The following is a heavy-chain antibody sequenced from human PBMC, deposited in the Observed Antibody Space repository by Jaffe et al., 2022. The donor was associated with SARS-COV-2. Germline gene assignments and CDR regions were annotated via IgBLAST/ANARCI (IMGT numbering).Heavy chain of an antibody. D-gene: IGHD6-19*01. CDR2: ITGSGFST. CDR3: AKDGASQWLVRPPDY. Sequence: EVQLLESGGGLVQPGGSLRLSCAASGFAFSSYAMSWVRQAPGKGLEWVSSITGSGFSTYYADSVKGRFTISREKSNNTVYLQMKSLSAEDTAVYYCAKDGASQWLVRPPDYWGQGTLVTVSS. CDR1: GFAFSSYA. V-gene: IGHV3-23*01. J-gene: IGHJ4*02.